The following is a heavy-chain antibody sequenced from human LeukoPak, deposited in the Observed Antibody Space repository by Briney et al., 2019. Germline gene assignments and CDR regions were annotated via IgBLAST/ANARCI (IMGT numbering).Heavy chain of an antibody. Sequence: KPGGSLRLSCAASGFTFSSYSMDWVRQAPGKRLEWVSSTSSSSSYKYYADSVKGRFTVSRDNGKNSLYLQMDSLRAEDTAVYYCARGVYDILAGYRPYFFDYWGQGTLVTVSS. CDR2: TSSSSSYK. CDR1: GFTFSSYS. V-gene: IGHV3-21*01. J-gene: IGHJ4*02. CDR3: ARGVYDILAGYRPYFFDY. D-gene: IGHD3-9*01.